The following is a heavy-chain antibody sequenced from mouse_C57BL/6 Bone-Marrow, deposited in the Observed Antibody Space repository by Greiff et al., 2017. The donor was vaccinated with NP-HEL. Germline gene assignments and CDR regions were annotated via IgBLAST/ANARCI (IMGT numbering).Heavy chain of an antibody. CDR1: GYAFSSSW. J-gene: IGHJ3*01. Sequence: VQRVESGPELVKPGASVKISCKASGYAFSSSWMNWVKQRPGKGLEWIGRIYPGDGDTNYNGKFKGKATLTADKSSSTAYMQLSSLTSEDSSVYFCARSRGRSPWFAYWGQGTLVTVSA. D-gene: IGHD3-3*01. CDR2: IYPGDGDT. CDR3: ARSRGRSPWFAY. V-gene: IGHV1-82*01.